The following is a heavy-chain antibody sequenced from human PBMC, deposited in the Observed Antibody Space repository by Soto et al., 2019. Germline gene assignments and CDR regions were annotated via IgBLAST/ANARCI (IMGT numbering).Heavy chain of an antibody. D-gene: IGHD2-15*01. CDR3: ARSPLRCSGGSAKGGNWFDP. V-gene: IGHV4-34*01. CDR2: INHSGST. J-gene: IGHJ5*02. Sequence: QVQLQQWGAGLLKPSETLSLTCAVYGGSFSGYYWSWIRQPPGKGLEWIGEINHSGSTNYNPSLKRRVTISVDTSKNQFSLKLSSVTAADTAVYYCARSPLRCSGGSAKGGNWFDPWGQGTLVTVSS. CDR1: GGSFSGYY.